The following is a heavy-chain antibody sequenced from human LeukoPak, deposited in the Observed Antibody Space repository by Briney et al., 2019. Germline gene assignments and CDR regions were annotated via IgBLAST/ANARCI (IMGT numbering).Heavy chain of an antibody. CDR1: GFTFSSYW. Sequence: GGSLRLSCAASGFTFSSYWMSWVRQAPGKGLEWVANIKQDGSEKYYVDSVKGRFTISRDNAKNSLYLQMNSLRADDTAVYYCAKDLAVVVPAAMRGIDYWGQGTLVTVSS. CDR2: IKQDGSEK. CDR3: AKDLAVVVPAAMRGIDY. J-gene: IGHJ4*02. V-gene: IGHV3-7*03. D-gene: IGHD2-2*01.